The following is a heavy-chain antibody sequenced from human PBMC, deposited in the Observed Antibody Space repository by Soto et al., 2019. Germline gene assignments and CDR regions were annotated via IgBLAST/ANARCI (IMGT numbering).Heavy chain of an antibody. D-gene: IGHD2-2*01. J-gene: IGHJ4*02. CDR3: AKDRDIVVVPAVIDY. Sequence: GGSLRLCCAASGVTFSSYAVSWVRQAPGKGLEWVSAICDGGSNTYYADSVKGRFTISRDNSKNTLYLQMNSLRAEDTAVYYCAKDRDIVVVPAVIDYWGQGTLVTVSS. V-gene: IGHV3-23*01. CDR1: GVTFSSYA. CDR2: ICDGGSNT.